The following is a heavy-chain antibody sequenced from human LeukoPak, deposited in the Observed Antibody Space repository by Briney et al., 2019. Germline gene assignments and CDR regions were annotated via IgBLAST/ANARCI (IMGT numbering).Heavy chain of an antibody. D-gene: IGHD4-23*01. CDR1: GFTFSSYA. CDR2: ISYDGSNK. J-gene: IGHJ4*02. V-gene: IGHV3-30-3*01. Sequence: GGSLRLSCAASGFTFSSYAMHWVRQAPGKGLEWVAVISYDGSNKYYADSVKGRFTISRDNAKNSLYLQMNSLRAEDTAVYYCARDSDYGGNSVHFDYWGQGTLVTVSS. CDR3: ARDSDYGGNSVHFDY.